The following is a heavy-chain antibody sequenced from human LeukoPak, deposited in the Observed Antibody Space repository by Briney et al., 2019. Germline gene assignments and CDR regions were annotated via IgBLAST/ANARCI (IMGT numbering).Heavy chain of an antibody. J-gene: IGHJ4*02. CDR2: INPSGGST. D-gene: IGHD3-22*01. CDR3: ARAIEYDSSGYLFDY. V-gene: IGHV1-46*01. CDR1: GYTFTSYY. Sequence: GASVKVSCKASGYTFTSYYMHWVRQAPGQGLEWMGIINPSGGSTSYAQKFQGRVTMTRDTSTSTVCMELSSLRSEDTAVYYCARAIEYDSSGYLFDYWGQGTLVTVSS.